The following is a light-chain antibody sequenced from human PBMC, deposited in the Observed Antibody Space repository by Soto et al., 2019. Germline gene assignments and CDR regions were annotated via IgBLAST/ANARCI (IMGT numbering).Light chain of an antibody. CDR3: SSYAGSNNPHVV. CDR2: EVS. J-gene: IGLJ2*01. CDR1: SSDVGGYNY. V-gene: IGLV2-8*01. Sequence: QSVLTQPPSASGSPGQSVTISCTGTSSDVGGYNYVSWYQQHPGKAPKLMIYEVSKRPSGVPDCFSGSKSGNTASLTVSGLQAEDEADYYCSSYAGSNNPHVVFGGGTKLTVL.